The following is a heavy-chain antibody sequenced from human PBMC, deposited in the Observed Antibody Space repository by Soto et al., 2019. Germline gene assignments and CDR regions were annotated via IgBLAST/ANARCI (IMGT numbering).Heavy chain of an antibody. CDR1: GFTFSSYA. Sequence: GGSLRLSCAASGFTFSSYAMHWVRQAPGKGLEWVAVISYDGSNKYYADSVKGRFTISRDNSKNTLYLQMNSLRAEDTAVYYCARGASMVRGVVGFDPWGQGTLVTVSS. V-gene: IGHV3-30-3*01. D-gene: IGHD3-10*01. CDR2: ISYDGSNK. J-gene: IGHJ5*02. CDR3: ARGASMVRGVVGFDP.